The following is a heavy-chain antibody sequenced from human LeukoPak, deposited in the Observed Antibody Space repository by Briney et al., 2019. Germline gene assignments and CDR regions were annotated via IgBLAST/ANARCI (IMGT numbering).Heavy chain of an antibody. Sequence: PSETLSLTCTVSGGSISSYYWSWIRQPPGKGLEWIGYIYYSGSTNYNPSLKSRVTISVDTSENQFSLKLSSVTAADTAVYYCARRDLVLGPLFDYWGQGTLVTVSS. CDR1: GGSISSYY. J-gene: IGHJ4*02. V-gene: IGHV4-59*01. D-gene: IGHD6-6*01. CDR2: IYYSGST. CDR3: ARRDLVLGPLFDY.